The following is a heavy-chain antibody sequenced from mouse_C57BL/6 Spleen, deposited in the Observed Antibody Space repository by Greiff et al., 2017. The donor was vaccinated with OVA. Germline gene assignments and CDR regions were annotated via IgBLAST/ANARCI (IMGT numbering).Heavy chain of an antibody. V-gene: IGHV1-15*01. CDR1: GYTFTDYE. Sequence: QVQLQQSGAELVRPGASVTLSCKASGYTFTDYEMHWVKQTPVHGLEWIGAIDPETGGTAYNQKFKGKAILTADKSSSTAYMELRSLTSEDSAVYYCTRGLPNWYFDVWGTGTTVTVSS. D-gene: IGHD2-4*01. CDR3: TRGLPNWYFDV. CDR2: IDPETGGT. J-gene: IGHJ1*03.